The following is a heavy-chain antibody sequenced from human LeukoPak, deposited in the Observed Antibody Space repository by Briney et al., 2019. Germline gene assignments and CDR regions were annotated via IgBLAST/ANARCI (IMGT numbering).Heavy chain of an antibody. CDR1: GYSFTSYW. CDR2: IYPGDSDT. Sequence: GESLKISCKGSGYSFTSYWIGWVRQMPGKGLEWMGGIYPGDSDTRYSPSFQGQVTISADKSISTAYLQWSSLKASDTAMYYCARLLYYYDSSGYLSEGWFDPWGQGTLVTVSS. D-gene: IGHD3-22*01. V-gene: IGHV5-51*01. J-gene: IGHJ5*02. CDR3: ARLLYYYDSSGYLSEGWFDP.